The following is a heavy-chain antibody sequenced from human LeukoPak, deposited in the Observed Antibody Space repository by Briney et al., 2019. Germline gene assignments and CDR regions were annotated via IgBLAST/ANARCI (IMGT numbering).Heavy chain of an antibody. CDR1: GFTVSSNY. D-gene: IGHD3-9*01. J-gene: IGHJ6*03. CDR2: IYSGGST. CDR3: ARGQRYFDWLLSYYYYYMDV. V-gene: IGHV3-53*01. Sequence: GGSLGLSCAASGFTVSSNYMSWVRQAPGKGLEWVSVIYSGGSTYYGDSVKGRFTISRDNSKNTLYLQMNSLKAEDTAVYYCARGQRYFDWLLSYYYYYMDVWGKGTTVTVS.